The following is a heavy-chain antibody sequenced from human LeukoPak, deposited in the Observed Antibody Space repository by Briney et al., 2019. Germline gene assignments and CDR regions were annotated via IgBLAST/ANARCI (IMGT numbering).Heavy chain of an antibody. V-gene: IGHV1-69*06. Sequence: SVKVSCKASGGTFSSYAISWVRQAPGQGLEGMGRMIPIFGTANYVQKVQGRVTITADKSTSTASMELGRLSSEDTAVYSCARDRPPVRGVIFYFDYWGQGTLVTVSS. CDR1: GGTFSSYA. CDR3: ARDRPPVRGVIFYFDY. J-gene: IGHJ4*02. D-gene: IGHD3-10*01. CDR2: MIPIFGTA.